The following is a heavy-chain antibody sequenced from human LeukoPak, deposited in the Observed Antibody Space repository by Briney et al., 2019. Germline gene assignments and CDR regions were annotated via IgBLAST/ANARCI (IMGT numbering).Heavy chain of an antibody. D-gene: IGHD3-3*01. CDR1: GFTFSSSG. CDR2: IRHDGSYK. V-gene: IGHV3-30*02. Sequence: GGSLRLSCAASGFTFSSSGMHWVRQAPGKGLEWVAFIRHDGSYKYYADSVKGRFTISRDNAKNSLYLQMNSLRAEDTAVYYCARDYDFWSGYHTGDYWGQGTLVTVSS. J-gene: IGHJ4*02. CDR3: ARDYDFWSGYHTGDY.